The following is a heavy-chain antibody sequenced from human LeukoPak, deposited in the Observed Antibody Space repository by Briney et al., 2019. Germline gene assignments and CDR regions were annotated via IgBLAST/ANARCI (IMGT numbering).Heavy chain of an antibody. V-gene: IGHV4-34*01. CDR2: INHSGST. Sequence: SSETLSLTCAVYGGSFGGYYWSWIRQPPGKGLEWIGEINHSGSTNYNPSLKSRVTISVDTSKNQFSLKLSSVTAADTAVYYCARCSLRSGSYRYYYYGMDVWGQGTTVTVSS. J-gene: IGHJ6*02. CDR1: GGSFGGYY. D-gene: IGHD1-26*01. CDR3: ARCSLRSGSYRYYYYGMDV.